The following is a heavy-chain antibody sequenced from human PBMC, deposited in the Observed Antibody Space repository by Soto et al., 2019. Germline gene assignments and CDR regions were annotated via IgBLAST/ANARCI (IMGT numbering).Heavy chain of an antibody. Sequence: PGGSLRLSCVASGFTFSSYSMSWVRQAPGKGLEWVSGFRAGGDDGTTYYADSVKGRFTISRDNSKNTLFLQMTSLRAEDSAVYYCGREHFDSSGKIDSWGQGTLVTVSS. CDR2: FRAGGDDGTT. CDR3: GREHFDSSGKIDS. D-gene: IGHD3-22*01. CDR1: GFTFSSYS. V-gene: IGHV3-23*01. J-gene: IGHJ4*02.